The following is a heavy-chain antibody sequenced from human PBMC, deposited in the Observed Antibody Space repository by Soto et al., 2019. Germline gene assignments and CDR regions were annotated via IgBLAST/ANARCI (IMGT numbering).Heavy chain of an antibody. V-gene: IGHV3-30*03. Sequence: GQLVESGGGVVQPGRSLRLSCAASGFTFSSYGMQWARQAPGKGLEWVAVISHDGSNKYYADSVKGRITISRDNSKNTLYLQMNSLRAEDTAVYYCGAGWYFFDYWGQGTPVTVSS. CDR2: ISHDGSNK. CDR3: GAGWYFFDY. D-gene: IGHD6-19*01. J-gene: IGHJ4*02. CDR1: GFTFSSYG.